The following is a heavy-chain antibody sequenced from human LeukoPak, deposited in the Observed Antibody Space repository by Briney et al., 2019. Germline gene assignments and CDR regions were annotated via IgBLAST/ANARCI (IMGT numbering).Heavy chain of an antibody. V-gene: IGHV4-4*09. Sequence: PSETLSPTCTVSGDSISGYYWSWIRQTPEKGLEWIGCIHSSGSTIYNPSLKSRVTISVDTSKKQFSLRLTSVTAADTAVYFYARGYFDSRHSSDPFDYWGQGALVTVSS. CDR2: IHSSGST. CDR1: GDSISGYY. CDR3: ARGYFDSRHSSDPFDY. J-gene: IGHJ4*02. D-gene: IGHD3-22*01.